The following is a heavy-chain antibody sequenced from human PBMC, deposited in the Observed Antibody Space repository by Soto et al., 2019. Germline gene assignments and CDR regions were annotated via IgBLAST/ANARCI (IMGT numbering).Heavy chain of an antibody. CDR3: ARRGYYAISAFDI. CDR1: GCSITSGSYY. Sequence: SDTLSLTCTVSGCSITSGSYYCGWIRQPPGKGLEWIGSIYYSGSTYYNPSLKSRVTISVDTSKNQFSLKLSSVTAADTAVYYCARRGYYAISAFDIWGQGTMVT. CDR2: IYYSGST. J-gene: IGHJ3*02. D-gene: IGHD2-8*01. V-gene: IGHV4-39*01.